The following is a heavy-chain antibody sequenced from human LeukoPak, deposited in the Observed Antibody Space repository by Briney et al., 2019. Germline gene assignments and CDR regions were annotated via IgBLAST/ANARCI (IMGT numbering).Heavy chain of an antibody. V-gene: IGHV1-2*02. J-gene: IGHJ6*03. Sequence: ASVKVSCKASGYTFTGYYLHWVRQAPGQGLEWMGWINPNSGGTKYAQKFQGRVTMTRDTSISTAYMELSRLRSDDTAVYYCARAHGYCSGGSCYRSPYYYYYMDVWGKGTTVTVSS. D-gene: IGHD2-15*01. CDR3: ARAHGYCSGGSCYRSPYYYYYMDV. CDR1: GYTFTGYY. CDR2: INPNSGGT.